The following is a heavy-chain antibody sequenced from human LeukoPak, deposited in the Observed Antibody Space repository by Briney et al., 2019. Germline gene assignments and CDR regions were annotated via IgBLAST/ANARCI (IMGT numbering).Heavy chain of an antibody. CDR3: ARIKKVDTSIDY. D-gene: IGHD5-18*01. CDR2: IYYSGST. Sequence: SETLSLTCTVSSGSISSSYYWGWIRQPPGKGLEWIGSIYYSGSTYYNPSLKSRVSISKDASKNQFSLKVSSVTAADTAVYYCARIKKVDTSIDYWGQGTLVTVSS. CDR1: SGSISSSYY. J-gene: IGHJ4*02. V-gene: IGHV4-39*01.